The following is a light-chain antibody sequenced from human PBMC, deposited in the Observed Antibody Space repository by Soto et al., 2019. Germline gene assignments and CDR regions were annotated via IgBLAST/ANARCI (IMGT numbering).Light chain of an antibody. CDR1: KLGDKY. CDR2: QDR. Sequence: SYELTQPPSVSVSPGQTASITCSGDKLGDKYACWYQQKPGQSPMLVIYQDRKRPSGIPERFSGSNSGNTATLTISGTQAMDEADYYCQAWDSRNDVVFGGGTKLTVL. J-gene: IGLJ2*01. CDR3: QAWDSRNDVV. V-gene: IGLV3-1*01.